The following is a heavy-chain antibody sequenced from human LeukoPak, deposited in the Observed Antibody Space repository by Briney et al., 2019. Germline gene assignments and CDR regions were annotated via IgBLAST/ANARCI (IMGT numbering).Heavy chain of an antibody. J-gene: IGHJ3*02. CDR1: GYTFTGYY. CDR2: INPNSGGT. CDR3: ARDRRYWLLWFREFDALDI. D-gene: IGHD3-10*01. Sequence: ASVKVSCKASGYTFTGYYMHWVRQAPGQGLEWMGWINPNSGGTNYAQKFQGRVTMTRDTSISTAYMELSRLRSDDTAVYYCARDRRYWLLWFREFDALDIWGQGTMVTVSS. V-gene: IGHV1-2*02.